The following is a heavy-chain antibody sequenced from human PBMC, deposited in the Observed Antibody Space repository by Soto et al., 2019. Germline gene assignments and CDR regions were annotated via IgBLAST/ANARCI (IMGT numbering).Heavy chain of an antibody. CDR1: GFTFSSYW. V-gene: IGHV3-74*01. Sequence: EVQLVESGGGLVQPGGSLRLSCAASGFTFSSYWMHWVRQAPGTGLVWVSRINSDGSSTSYADSVKGRFTISRDNAKNTMYRQMTRLRAEDTAVYYCVRTSLVVAAATREDYWGQGTLVTVSS. D-gene: IGHD2-15*01. CDR2: INSDGSST. J-gene: IGHJ4*02. CDR3: VRTSLVVAAATREDY.